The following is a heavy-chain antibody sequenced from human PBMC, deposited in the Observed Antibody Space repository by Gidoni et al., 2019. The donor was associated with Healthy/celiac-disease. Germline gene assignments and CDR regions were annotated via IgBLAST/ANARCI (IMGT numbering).Heavy chain of an antibody. CDR1: GGTFSSYA. CDR3: ARDSSVGVGATKD. D-gene: IGHD1-26*01. V-gene: IGHV1-69*01. Sequence: QVQRVQSGAEVKKPGSSVTVSCRASGGTFSSYAIRWVRRAPGQGLEWMGGIIPIFGTANYAQKFQGRVTITADESTSTAYMELSSLRSEDTAVYYCARDSSVGVGATKDWGQGTLVTVSS. CDR2: IIPIFGTA. J-gene: IGHJ4*02.